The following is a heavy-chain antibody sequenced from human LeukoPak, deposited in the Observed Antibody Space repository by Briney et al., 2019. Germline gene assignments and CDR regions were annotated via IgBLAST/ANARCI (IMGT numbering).Heavy chain of an antibody. V-gene: IGHV1-46*01. CDR1: GYTFTSYY. D-gene: IGHD4-17*01. CDR2: INPIGGST. Sequence: GASVKVSCKASGYTFTSYYMHWVRQAPGQGLEWMGTINPIGGSTSYAQKFQGRVTMTRDTSTSTVYMELSSLRSEDTAVYYCARDGPDYGDYAAFDIWGQGTMVTVSS. CDR3: ARDGPDYGDYAAFDI. J-gene: IGHJ3*02.